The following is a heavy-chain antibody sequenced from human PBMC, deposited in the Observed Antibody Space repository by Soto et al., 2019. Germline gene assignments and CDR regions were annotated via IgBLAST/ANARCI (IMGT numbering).Heavy chain of an antibody. CDR2: INRSGST. D-gene: IGHD6-13*01. J-gene: IGHJ6*02. Sequence: SETLSLTCGVSGGAFSGYHWSWIRQPPGKGLEWIGDINRSGSTNYSPSLKSRVTMSVDTSKKQFSLKLSSVTAADTAVYYCATGYSYYCMDYWGQGTTVTVSS. V-gene: IGHV4-34*01. CDR1: GGAFSGYH. CDR3: ATGYSYYCMDY.